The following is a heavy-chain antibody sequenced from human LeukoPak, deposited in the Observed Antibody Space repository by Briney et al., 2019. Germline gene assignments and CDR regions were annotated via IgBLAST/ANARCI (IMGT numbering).Heavy chain of an antibody. CDR3: AALGNYYDSSGYFDY. D-gene: IGHD3-22*01. J-gene: IGHJ4*02. V-gene: IGHV1-58*01. CDR1: GFTFTSSA. CDR2: IVVGSGNT. Sequence: SVKVSCKASGFTFTSSAVQWVRQARGQRLEWIGWIVVGSGNTNYAQKFQERVTITRDMSTSTAYMELSSLRSEDTAVYYCAALGNYYDSSGYFDYWGQGTLVTVSS.